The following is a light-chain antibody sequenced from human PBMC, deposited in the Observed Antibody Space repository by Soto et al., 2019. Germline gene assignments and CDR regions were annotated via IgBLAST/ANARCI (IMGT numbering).Light chain of an antibody. J-gene: IGLJ1*01. V-gene: IGLV2-8*01. CDR3: SSYAGSNNLFV. CDR1: SSDVGAYDY. CDR2: EIN. Sequence: QSVLTQPPSASGSPGQSVTISCTGTSSDVGAYDYVSWYQQHPGKAPKLMIYEINKRPSGVPDRFSGSKSGNTASLTVSGLQAEDEADYYCSSYAGSNNLFVFGTGTKVTVL.